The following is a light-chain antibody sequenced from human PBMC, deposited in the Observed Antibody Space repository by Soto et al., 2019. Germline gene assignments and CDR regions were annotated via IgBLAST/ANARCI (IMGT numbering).Light chain of an antibody. CDR2: RND. CDR3: VAWDDSLSGRV. CDR1: GSNIGSHD. J-gene: IGLJ3*02. V-gene: IGLV1-47*02. Sequence: QPVLTQPPSASGTPGQRVTISCSGSGSNIGSHDVYWYQHLPGTAPKVLIYRNDQRPSGVPDRFSASRSGTSASLAISGLRSEDEADYYCVAWDDSLSGRVFGGETKVTVL.